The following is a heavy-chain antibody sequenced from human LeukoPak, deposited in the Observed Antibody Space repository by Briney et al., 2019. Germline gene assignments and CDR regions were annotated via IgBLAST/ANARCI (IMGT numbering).Heavy chain of an antibody. V-gene: IGHV3-20*04. CDR2: INWNGDST. CDR3: ARGPLTGSMLGDFDY. J-gene: IGHJ4*02. D-gene: IGHD7-27*01. CDR1: GFTFDDYG. Sequence: TGGSLRLSCAASGFTFDDYGMSWVRQAPGKGLEWVSGINWNGDSTDYADYVKGRFTISRDNARNSLYVQMNSLRAEDTALYYCARGPLTGSMLGDFDYWGQGTLVTVSS.